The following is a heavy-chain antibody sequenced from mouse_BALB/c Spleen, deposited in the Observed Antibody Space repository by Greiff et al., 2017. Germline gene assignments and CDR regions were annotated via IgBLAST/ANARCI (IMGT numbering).Heavy chain of an antibody. J-gene: IGHJ4*01. CDR3: AREVSYAMDY. V-gene: IGHV14-3*02. CDR1: GFNIKDTY. CDR2: IDPANGNT. Sequence: EVQLVESGAELVKPGASVKLSCTASGFNIKDTYMHWVKQRPEQGLEWIGRIDPANGNTKYDPKFQGKATITADTSSNTAYLQLSSLTSEDTAVYYCAREVSYAMDYWGQGTSVTVSS.